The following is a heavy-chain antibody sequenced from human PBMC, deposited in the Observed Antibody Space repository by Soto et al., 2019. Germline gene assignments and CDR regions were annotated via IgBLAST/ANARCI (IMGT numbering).Heavy chain of an antibody. CDR1: GYIFVNYG. V-gene: IGHV1-18*01. J-gene: IGHJ6*02. Sequence: QVQLVQSGDEVKKPGASVKVSCKASGYIFVNYGIAWVRQAPVQGLEWMGWIIPYTGNTHSATKVQGRLTMTTDTSTSTAYMDLGSLTSADTAVYYCVMVDNYVTPTPQDVWGQGTTVTVSS. D-gene: IGHD3-16*01. CDR2: IIPYTGNT. CDR3: VMVDNYVTPTPQDV.